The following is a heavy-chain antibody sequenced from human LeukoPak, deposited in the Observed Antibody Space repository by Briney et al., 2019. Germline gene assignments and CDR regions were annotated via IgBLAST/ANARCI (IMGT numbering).Heavy chain of an antibody. Sequence: PSETLSLTCTVSGGSISSSSYYWGWIRQPPGEGLEWIGSIYYSGSTYYNPSLKSRVTISVDTSKNQLSLKLSSVTAADTAVYYCATVGDTAMVPPDYYYYYYMDVWGKGTTVTVSS. V-gene: IGHV4-39*01. D-gene: IGHD5-18*01. CDR2: IYYSGST. J-gene: IGHJ6*03. CDR1: GGSISSSSYY. CDR3: ATVGDTAMVPPDYYYYYYMDV.